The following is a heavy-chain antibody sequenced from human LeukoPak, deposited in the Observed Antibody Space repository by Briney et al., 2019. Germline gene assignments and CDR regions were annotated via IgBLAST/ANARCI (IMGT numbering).Heavy chain of an antibody. CDR2: INASSGGT. CDR1: GYTFTSYA. Sequence: ASVKVSCKASGYTFTSYAMNWVRQAPGQGLEWMGWINASSGGTNYAQNFQGRVTMTRDTSISTAYMELSSLRSDDTAVYYCARYVAYYMDVWGKGTTVTVSS. D-gene: IGHD2-15*01. V-gene: IGHV1-2*02. CDR3: ARYVAYYMDV. J-gene: IGHJ6*03.